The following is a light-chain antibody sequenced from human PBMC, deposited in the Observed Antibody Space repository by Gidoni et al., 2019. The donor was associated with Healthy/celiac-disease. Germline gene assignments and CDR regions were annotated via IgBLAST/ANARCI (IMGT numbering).Light chain of an antibody. J-gene: IGKJ1*01. Sequence: DIQMTQSPSSLSASVGDRVTITCRASQSISRNLNWYQQKPGKAPKLLIYAASSLQSGVPSRFSGSGSGTDFTLTISSLQPEDFATYYCQQSYSTPRTFXXXTKVEIK. CDR3: QQSYSTPRT. V-gene: IGKV1-39*01. CDR2: AAS. CDR1: QSISRN.